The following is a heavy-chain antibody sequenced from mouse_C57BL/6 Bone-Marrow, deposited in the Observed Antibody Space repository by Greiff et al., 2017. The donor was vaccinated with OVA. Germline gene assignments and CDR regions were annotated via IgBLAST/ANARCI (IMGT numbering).Heavy chain of an antibody. D-gene: IGHD2-4*01. V-gene: IGHV1-4*01. Sequence: QVHVKQSGAELARPGASVKMSCKASGYTFTSYTMHWVKQRPGQGLEWIGYINPSSGYTKYNQKFKDKATLTADKSSSTAYMQLSSLTSEDSAVHYCAREDDYDRFAYWGQGTLVTVSA. CDR2: INPSSGYT. CDR3: AREDDYDRFAY. J-gene: IGHJ3*01. CDR1: GYTFTSYT.